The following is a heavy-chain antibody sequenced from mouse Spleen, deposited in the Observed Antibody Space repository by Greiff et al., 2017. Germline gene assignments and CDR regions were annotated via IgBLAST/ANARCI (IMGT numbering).Heavy chain of an antibody. D-gene: IGHD2-13*01. CDR2: IDPNSGGT. V-gene: IGHV1-72*01. J-gene: IGHJ4*01. Sequence: QVQLQQSGAELVKPGASVKLSCKASGYTFTSYWMHWVKQRPGRGLEWIGRIDPNSGGTKYNEKFKSRATLTVDKPSSTAYMQLSSLTSEDSAVYYCASEGYGDYDAMDYWGQGTSVTVSS. CDR1: GYTFTSYW. CDR3: ASEGYGDYDAMDY.